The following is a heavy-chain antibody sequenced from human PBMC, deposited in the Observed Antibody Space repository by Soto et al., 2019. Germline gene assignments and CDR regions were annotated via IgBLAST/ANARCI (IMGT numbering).Heavy chain of an antibody. Sequence: PGGSLRLSCAASGFTFSNAWMNWVRQAPGKGLEWVGRIKSKTDGGTTDYAAPVKGRFTISRDDSKSTLYLQMNSLKTEDTAVYYCTTDLDGWYDYGDYSGYYYGMDVWGQGTTVTVSS. D-gene: IGHD4-17*01. J-gene: IGHJ6*02. CDR2: IKSKTDGGTT. CDR1: GFTFSNAW. CDR3: TTDLDGWYDYGDYSGYYYGMDV. V-gene: IGHV3-15*07.